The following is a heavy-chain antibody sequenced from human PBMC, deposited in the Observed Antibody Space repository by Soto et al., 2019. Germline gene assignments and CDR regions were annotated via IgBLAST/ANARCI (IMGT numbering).Heavy chain of an antibody. D-gene: IGHD2-2*01. CDR1: GFTFSSSE. CDR2: IHPAGQPI. CDR3: ARRGSS. Sequence: EVQLVESGGGLVQPGGSLRLSWLASGFTFSSSEMYWVRQAPGKGLEWVSYIHPAGQPIFYADSVKGRFTISRDNAKNSLYLQMNSLRAEDTAVYYCARRGSSWGQGTMVTVSS. J-gene: IGHJ3*01. V-gene: IGHV3-48*03.